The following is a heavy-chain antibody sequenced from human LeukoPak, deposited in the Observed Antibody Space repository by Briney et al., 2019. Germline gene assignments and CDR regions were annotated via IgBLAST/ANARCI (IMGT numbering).Heavy chain of an antibody. CDR2: INPNSGGT. V-gene: IGHV1-2*02. D-gene: IGHD1-1*01. CDR1: GYTFTCYY. CDR3: AREKLESNSNWFDP. Sequence: ASVKVSCKASGYTFTCYYMHWVRQAPGQGLEWMGWINPNSGGTNYAQMFQGRVTMTRDTSISTAYMELSRLRSDDTAVYYCAREKLESNSNWFDPWGQGTLVTVSS. J-gene: IGHJ5*02.